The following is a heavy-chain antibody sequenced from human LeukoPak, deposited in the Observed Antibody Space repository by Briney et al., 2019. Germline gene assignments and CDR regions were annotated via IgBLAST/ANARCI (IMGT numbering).Heavy chain of an antibody. V-gene: IGHV3-23*01. CDR2: IGGSGGST. CDR1: GFTFSSYA. J-gene: IGHJ4*02. Sequence: GGSLRPSCAASGFTFSSYAMSWVRQAPGKGLEWVSAIGGSGGSTYYADSVKGRFTISRDNSKNTLYLQMNSLRAEDTAVYYCAKARAAGGYFDYWGQGTLVTVSS. D-gene: IGHD6-13*01. CDR3: AKARAAGGYFDY.